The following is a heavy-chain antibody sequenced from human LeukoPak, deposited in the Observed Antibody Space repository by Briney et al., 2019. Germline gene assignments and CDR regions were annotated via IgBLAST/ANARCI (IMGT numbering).Heavy chain of an antibody. D-gene: IGHD1-26*01. Sequence: SETLSLTCAVYGGSFSGYYWSWIRQPPGRGLEYIGYIYYTGTTNYNPSLNSRVTMSVDTSKNQFSLRLTSVTAADTALYYCARHLSGGTYPLDYWGQGTLVTVSS. J-gene: IGHJ4*02. V-gene: IGHV4-59*08. CDR1: GGSFSGYY. CDR2: IYYTGTT. CDR3: ARHLSGGTYPLDY.